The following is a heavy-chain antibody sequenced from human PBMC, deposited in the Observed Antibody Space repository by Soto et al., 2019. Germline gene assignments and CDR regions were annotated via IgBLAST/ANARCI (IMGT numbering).Heavy chain of an antibody. CDR1: GGSISSYY. V-gene: IGHV4-4*07. D-gene: IGHD5-18*01. CDR2: IYTSGST. J-gene: IGHJ6*02. CDR3: AREDTAMVPIGMDV. Sequence: SETLSLTCTVSGGSISSYYWSWIRQPAGKGLEWIGRIYTSGSTNYNPSLKSRVTMSVDTSKNQFSLTLSSVTAADTAVYYCAREDTAMVPIGMDVWGQGTTVTVS.